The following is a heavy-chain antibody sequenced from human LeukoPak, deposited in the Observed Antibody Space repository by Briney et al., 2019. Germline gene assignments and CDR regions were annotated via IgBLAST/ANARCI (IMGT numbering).Heavy chain of an antibody. CDR1: GGSINNYY. CDR3: ARGAYYDFWSGYYSRDNWFDP. CDR2: IHSSGTT. Sequence: PSETPSLTCTVSGGSINNYYWTWIRQPPGKGLEWIGYIHSSGTTNYNPSLKSRVTISVDTSKSQFSLKLTSVNTADTAVYYCARGAYYDFWSGYYSRDNWFDPWGQGTLVTVSS. J-gene: IGHJ5*02. D-gene: IGHD3-3*01. V-gene: IGHV4-59*01.